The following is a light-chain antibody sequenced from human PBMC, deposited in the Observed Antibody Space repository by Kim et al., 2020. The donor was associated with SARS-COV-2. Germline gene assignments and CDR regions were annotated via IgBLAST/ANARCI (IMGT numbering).Light chain of an antibody. CDR2: GKN. V-gene: IGLV3-19*01. CDR3: NSRHSSGNHLV. J-gene: IGLJ2*01. Sequence: MVQPFRIHCQADRLRSYYASWYQQKPGQAPVLVIYGKNNRPSGIPDRFSVSSSGNTASLTITGAQAEDEADYYCNSRHSSGNHLVFGGGTKLTVL. CDR1: RLRSYY.